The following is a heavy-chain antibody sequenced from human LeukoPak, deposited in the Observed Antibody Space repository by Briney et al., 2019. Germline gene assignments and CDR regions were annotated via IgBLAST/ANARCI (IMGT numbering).Heavy chain of an antibody. CDR1: GYSISSGYY. V-gene: IGHV4-38-2*02. Sequence: SETLSLTCTVSGYSISSGYYWGWIRQPPGKGLEWIGSIYHSGSTYYNPSLKSRVTISVDTSKNQFSLKLSSVTAADTAVYYCARGSGYGGNGGWGQGTLVTVSS. CDR2: IYHSGST. CDR3: ARGSGYGGNGG. J-gene: IGHJ4*02. D-gene: IGHD4-23*01.